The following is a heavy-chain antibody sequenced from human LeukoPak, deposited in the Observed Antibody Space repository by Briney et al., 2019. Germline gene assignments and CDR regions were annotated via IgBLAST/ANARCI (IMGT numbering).Heavy chain of an antibody. J-gene: IGHJ6*04. CDR3: AELGITMIGGV. CDR2: IKHDGSEK. D-gene: IGHD3-10*02. Sequence: GGSLRLSCAASGFTFNNYWMSWVRQAPGKGLEWVANIKHDGSEKFYVDSVKGRFTISRDNAKNSLYLQMNSLRAEDTAVYYCAELGITMIGGVWGKGTTVTISS. V-gene: IGHV3-7*01. CDR1: GFTFNNYW.